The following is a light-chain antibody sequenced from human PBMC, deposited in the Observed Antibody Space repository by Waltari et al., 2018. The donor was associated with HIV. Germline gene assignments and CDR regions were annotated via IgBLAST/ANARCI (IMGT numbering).Light chain of an antibody. Sequence: EIVMTQSPATLSVSPGERATLSCRASQGVSTNLAFYQQRPGQAPRLLIYGASTRATGIPARFSGSGSGTEFTLTISNLQPEDFAVYYCQQYNSWPRTFGQGTKV. CDR3: QQYNSWPRT. J-gene: IGKJ1*01. V-gene: IGKV3D-15*01. CDR2: GAS. CDR1: QGVSTN.